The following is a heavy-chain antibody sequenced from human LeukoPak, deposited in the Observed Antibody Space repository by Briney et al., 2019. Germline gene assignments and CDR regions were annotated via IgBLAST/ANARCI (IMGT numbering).Heavy chain of an antibody. Sequence: ASETLSLTCTVSGGSISSYYWSWIRQPPGKGLEWIGYIYYSGSTNYNPSLKSRVTISVDTSKNQFSLKLSSVTAADTAVYYCASQEFGESYVRFDYWGQGTLVTVSS. CDR2: IYYSGST. V-gene: IGHV4-59*08. D-gene: IGHD3-10*01. CDR3: ASQEFGESYVRFDY. CDR1: GGSISSYY. J-gene: IGHJ4*02.